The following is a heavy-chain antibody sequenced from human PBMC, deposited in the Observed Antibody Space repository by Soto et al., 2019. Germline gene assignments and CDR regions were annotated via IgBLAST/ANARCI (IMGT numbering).Heavy chain of an antibody. D-gene: IGHD5-12*01. CDR1: GGSISSGDYY. J-gene: IGHJ4*02. Sequence: SETLSLTCSVSGGSISSGDYYWNWIRQPPGKGLEWIAHIYYSGSTYYNPSLKSRVTISVDTSKNQFSLKLSSVTAADTAVYYCARAVEMATTFLDYWGQGTLVTVSS. V-gene: IGHV4-30-4*01. CDR2: IYYSGST. CDR3: ARAVEMATTFLDY.